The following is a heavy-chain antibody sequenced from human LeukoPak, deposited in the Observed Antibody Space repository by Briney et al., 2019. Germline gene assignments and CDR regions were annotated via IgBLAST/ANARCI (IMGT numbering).Heavy chain of an antibody. CDR2: ISPSGGST. D-gene: IGHD3-9*01. CDR3: ARDLVRVYDILTGYLDY. Sequence: ASVKVSCKAFGYTFTSNYMHWVRQAPGQGPEWMGVISPSGGSTTYAQKFQGRVTLTRDMSTSTDYLELSSLRSEDTAVYYCARDLVRVYDILTGYLDYWGQGTLVTVSS. J-gene: IGHJ4*02. CDR1: GYTFTSNY. V-gene: IGHV1-46*01.